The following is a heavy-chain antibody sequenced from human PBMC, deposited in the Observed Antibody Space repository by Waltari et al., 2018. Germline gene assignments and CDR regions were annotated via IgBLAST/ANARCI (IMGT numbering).Heavy chain of an antibody. Sequence: EVQLVESGGGLVKPGGSLRLSCAASGFTFSSYSMNWVRQAPGKGLEWVSSISSSSSYIYYADSVKGRFTISRDNAKNSLYLQMNSLRAEDTAVYYCARDIATHYYYYGMDVWGQGTTVTVSS. CDR2: ISSSSSYI. V-gene: IGHV3-21*01. CDR3: ARDIATHYYYYGMDV. CDR1: GFTFSSYS. D-gene: IGHD6-13*01. J-gene: IGHJ6*02.